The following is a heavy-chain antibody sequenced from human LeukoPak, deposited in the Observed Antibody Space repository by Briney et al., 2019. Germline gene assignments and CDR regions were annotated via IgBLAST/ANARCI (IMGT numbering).Heavy chain of an antibody. D-gene: IGHD2-2*02. V-gene: IGHV1-69*04. CDR1: GGTFSSYT. CDR3: AREPYCSSTSCYTDWFDP. J-gene: IGHJ5*02. Sequence: SVKVSCKASGGTFSSYTISWVRQAPGQGLEWKGRIIPILGIANYAQKFQGRVTITADKSTSTAYMELSSLRSEDTAVYYCAREPYCSSTSCYTDWFDPWGQGTLVTVSS. CDR2: IIPILGIA.